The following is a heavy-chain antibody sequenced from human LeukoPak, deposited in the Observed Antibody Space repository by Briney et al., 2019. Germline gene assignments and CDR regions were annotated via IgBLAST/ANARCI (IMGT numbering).Heavy chain of an antibody. V-gene: IGHV4-4*07. CDR2: IHASGTT. CDR1: GGSISSYF. J-gene: IGHJ4*02. Sequence: SETLSLTCNVSGGSISSYFWTWIRQPAWKGLEWIGRIHASGTTNYNSSLKSRVSMSVDTSKNQFSLKLTSVTAADTAVYFCARDGADVYGRAFDYWGQGTLVSVSS. D-gene: IGHD3-10*01. CDR3: ARDGADVYGRAFDY.